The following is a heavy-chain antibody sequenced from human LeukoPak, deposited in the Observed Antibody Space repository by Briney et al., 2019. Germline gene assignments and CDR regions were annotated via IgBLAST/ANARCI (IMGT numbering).Heavy chain of an antibody. CDR2: IYYSGST. Sequence: SETLSLTCTVSGGSVSSGSYYWSWIRQPPGKGLEWIGYIYYSGSTNYNPSLKSRVTISVDTSKNQFSLKLSSVAAADTAVYYCAREVGIAARPFDYWGQGTLVTVSS. J-gene: IGHJ4*02. CDR1: GGSVSSGSYY. D-gene: IGHD6-6*01. V-gene: IGHV4-61*01. CDR3: AREVGIAARPFDY.